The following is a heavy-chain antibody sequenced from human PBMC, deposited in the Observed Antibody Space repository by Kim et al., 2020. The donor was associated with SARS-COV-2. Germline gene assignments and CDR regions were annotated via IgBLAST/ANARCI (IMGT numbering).Heavy chain of an antibody. CDR3: AKGGGAFDI. Sequence: SRYHAGPVKGRFTISRDNSKNTLYLQMNSLRAEDTAVYYCAKGGGAFDIWGQGTMVTVSS. D-gene: IGHD3-16*01. CDR2: SR. V-gene: IGHV3-23*01. J-gene: IGHJ3*02.